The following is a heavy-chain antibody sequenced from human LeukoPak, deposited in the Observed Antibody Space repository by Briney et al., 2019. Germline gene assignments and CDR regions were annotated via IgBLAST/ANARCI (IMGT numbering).Heavy chain of an antibody. CDR3: ARDLRGSNAFDI. J-gene: IGHJ3*02. D-gene: IGHD3-10*01. CDR2: IYYGGST. V-gene: IGHV4-39*07. Sequence: SETLSLTCTVSGGSISSSSYYWGWIRHPPGKGLEWIGSIYYGGSTYYNPSLKSRVTISVDTSKNQFSLKLSSVTAADTAVYYCARDLRGSNAFDIWGQGTMVTVSS. CDR1: GGSISSSSYY.